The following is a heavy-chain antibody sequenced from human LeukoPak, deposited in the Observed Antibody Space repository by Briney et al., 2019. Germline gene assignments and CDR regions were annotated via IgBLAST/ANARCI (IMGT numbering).Heavy chain of an antibody. Sequence: PGGSLRLPCTGSGFTFGDHAMSWVRQAPGKGLEWVGFIRSKAYRGTTEYAASVKGRFTSSRDESASIAYLQRNSLRTEDTAVYYCARGPIQLWIHNAMDVWGQGTPVTVSS. V-gene: IGHV3-49*04. CDR1: GFTFGDHA. CDR3: ARGPIQLWIHNAMDV. D-gene: IGHD5-18*01. CDR2: IRSKAYRGTT. J-gene: IGHJ6*02.